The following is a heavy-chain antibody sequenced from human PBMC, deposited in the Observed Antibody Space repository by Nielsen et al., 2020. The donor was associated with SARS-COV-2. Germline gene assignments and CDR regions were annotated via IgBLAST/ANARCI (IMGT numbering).Heavy chain of an antibody. CDR3: ARAYSGSYNFDY. Sequence: WIRQPPGKGLEWIGEVSHSGSTYYNPSLKSRVTISVDTSKNQFSLNLSSVTAADTAVYYCARAYSGSYNFDYWGQGTLVTVSS. D-gene: IGHD1-26*01. V-gene: IGHV4-30-2*05. CDR2: VSHSGST. J-gene: IGHJ4*02.